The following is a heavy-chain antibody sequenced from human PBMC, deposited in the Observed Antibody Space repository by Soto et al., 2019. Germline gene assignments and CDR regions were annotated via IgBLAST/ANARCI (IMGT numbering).Heavy chain of an antibody. CDR1: GYTFTSYY. CDR2: INPSGGST. J-gene: IGHJ4*02. CDR3: AREGGGINFDY. V-gene: IGHV1-46*03. Sequence: QVQLVQSGAEVKKPGASVKVSCKASGYTFTSYYMHWVRQAPGQGLEWMGIINPSGGSTSYAQKFQGRVTRTRDTSTSTVYMELSSLRSEDTAVYYCAREGGGINFDYWGQGTLVTVSS. D-gene: IGHD3-16*01.